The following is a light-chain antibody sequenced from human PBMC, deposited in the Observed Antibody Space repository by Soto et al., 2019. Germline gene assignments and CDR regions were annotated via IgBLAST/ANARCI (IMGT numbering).Light chain of an antibody. J-gene: IGLJ1*01. CDR2: EVT. CDR1: VSDAGGYDY. V-gene: IGLV2-14*01. CDR3: RSYTSSSTYV. Sequence: QCSLAQTASVSGSPGQSLTISCTGTVSDAGGYDYVSWYQHHPGKAPKVMIYEVTNRPSGVSNRFSGSKSGNTASLTISGLLAEDEADYYCRSYTSSSTYVFGTGTKVTVL.